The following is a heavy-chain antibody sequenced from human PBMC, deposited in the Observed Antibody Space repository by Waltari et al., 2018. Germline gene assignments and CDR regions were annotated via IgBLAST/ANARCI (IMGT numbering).Heavy chain of an antibody. V-gene: IGHV3-7*04. CDR1: GFTFRSFW. CDR2: IKEDGSEK. Sequence: EVQLVASGGGLVQRGGSLRPPCAASGFTFRSFWLSWVRQAPGKGLEWVANIKEDGSEKYYGDSVKCRFTISRDNAKNSLYLQMNSLRDEDTAVYYCARRGTPVTTFSLVDDYWGQGTLVTVSS. CDR3: ARRGTPVTTFSLVDDY. J-gene: IGHJ4*02. D-gene: IGHD4-17*01.